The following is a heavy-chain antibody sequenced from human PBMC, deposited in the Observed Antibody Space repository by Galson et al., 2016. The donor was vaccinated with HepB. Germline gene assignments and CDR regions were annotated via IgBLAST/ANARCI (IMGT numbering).Heavy chain of an antibody. CDR3: AREVAVAGRGYFDL. V-gene: IGHV4-4*02. D-gene: IGHD6-19*01. CDR2: IYVTGGT. CDR1: GASFSRSHW. J-gene: IGHJ2*01. Sequence: SETLSLTCAGASFSRSHWWSWLRQSPGKGLEWIGEIYVTGGTNYNPSLRRRVPISMLKSESQSSLMVTSVTAAATAVYYCAREVAVAGRGYFDLWGRGTLVTVSS.